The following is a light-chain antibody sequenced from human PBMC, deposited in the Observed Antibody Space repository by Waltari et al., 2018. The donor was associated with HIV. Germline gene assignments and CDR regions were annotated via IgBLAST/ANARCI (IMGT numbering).Light chain of an antibody. CDR2: QDG. CDR1: RLESRY. J-gene: IGLJ3*02. Sequence: SYDLTQPPSVSVSPGQTASIACSGDRLESRYVCWYQQKPGQSPVLVIFQDGKRPSGIPERFSGSNSGNTATMTISGTQAMDEADYYSQAWDSSSGGVFGGGTRLTVL. CDR3: QAWDSSSGGV. V-gene: IGLV3-1*01.